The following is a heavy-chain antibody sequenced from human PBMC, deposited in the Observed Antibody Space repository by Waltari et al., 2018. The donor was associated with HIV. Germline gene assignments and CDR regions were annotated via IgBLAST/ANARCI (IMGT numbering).Heavy chain of an antibody. CDR1: GGTFLTSA. V-gene: IGHV1-69*01. CDR3: ASASRDIAMGAFDI. Sequence: QVHPVQSGAQVNKPGPPVKVPCMASGGTFLTSAINWVRQAPGQGLEWMGGIIPSFGSPNYAQKFQGRVTITADESTSTVYMKLSSLRSEDTAVYYCASASRDIAMGAFDIWGQGTMVTVSS. CDR2: IIPSFGSP. D-gene: IGHD5-18*01. J-gene: IGHJ3*02.